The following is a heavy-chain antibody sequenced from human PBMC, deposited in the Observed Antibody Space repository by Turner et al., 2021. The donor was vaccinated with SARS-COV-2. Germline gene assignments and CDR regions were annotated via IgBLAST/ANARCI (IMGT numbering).Heavy chain of an antibody. D-gene: IGHD6-19*01. J-gene: IGHJ4*02. CDR1: GFTFSSYE. V-gene: IGHV3-48*03. Sequence: EVQLVESGGGLVQPGGSLRLSCAASGFTFSSYEMNWVLQAPGKGLEWVSYIGSRGRTIYYADSVKGRFTISRDNAKNSLYLQMNSLRAEDTAVYYCARVARGNSGWYYFDYWGQGTLVTVSS. CDR2: IGSRGRTI. CDR3: ARVARGNSGWYYFDY.